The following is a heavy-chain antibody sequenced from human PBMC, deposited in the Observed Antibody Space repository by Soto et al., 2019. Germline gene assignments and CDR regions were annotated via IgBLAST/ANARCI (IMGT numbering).Heavy chain of an antibody. J-gene: IGHJ4*02. CDR2: ISYDGSNK. V-gene: IGHV3-30-3*01. Sequence: VAVISYDGSNKYYADSVKGRFTISRDNSKNTLYLQMNSLRAEDTAVYYCARDQAIVVVPAAGTIDYWGQGTLVTVSS. CDR3: ARDQAIVVVPAAGTIDY. D-gene: IGHD2-2*01.